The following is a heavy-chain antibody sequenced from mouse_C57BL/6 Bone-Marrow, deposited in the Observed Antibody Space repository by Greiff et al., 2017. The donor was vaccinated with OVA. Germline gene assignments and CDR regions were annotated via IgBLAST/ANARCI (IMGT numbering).Heavy chain of an antibody. Sequence: EVKVVESGGGLVQPGGSLKLSCAASGFTFSDYYMYWVRQTPEKRLEWVAYISNGGGSTYYPDTVKGRFTISRDNAKNTLYLQMSRLKSEDTAMYYCARQGPYYGSSFYAMDYWGQGTSVTVSS. CDR1: GFTFSDYY. CDR3: ARQGPYYGSSFYAMDY. V-gene: IGHV5-12*01. D-gene: IGHD1-1*01. J-gene: IGHJ4*01. CDR2: ISNGGGST.